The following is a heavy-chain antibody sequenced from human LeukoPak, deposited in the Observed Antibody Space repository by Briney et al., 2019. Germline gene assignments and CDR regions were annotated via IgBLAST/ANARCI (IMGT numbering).Heavy chain of an antibody. CDR2: VSSSGSTI. CDR3: ARQAPMVSFDY. Sequence: GGSLRLSCAASGFTFSSYEMNWVRQAPGKGLEWVSYVSSSGSTIYYADSVKGRFTISRDNAKNSLYLQMNSLRAEDTAVYYCARQAPMVSFDYWGQGTLVTVSS. D-gene: IGHD3-10*01. J-gene: IGHJ4*02. CDR1: GFTFSSYE. V-gene: IGHV3-48*03.